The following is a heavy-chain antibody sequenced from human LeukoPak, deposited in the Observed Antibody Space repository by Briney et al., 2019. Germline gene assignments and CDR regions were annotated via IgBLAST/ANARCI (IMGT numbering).Heavy chain of an antibody. CDR3: ATKQWLAPPPDS. CDR1: GFTFSKYW. J-gene: IGHJ4*02. CDR2: INTDGTVT. D-gene: IGHD6-19*01. V-gene: IGHV3-74*01. Sequence: GGGPRLSPAASGFTFSKYWMFCVRPAAGKGLESVSRINTDGTVTTYADSVKGRFTVSRDNADNTMFLQMNSVRDEDTAVYYCATKQWLAPPPDSWGQGTPVTVSS.